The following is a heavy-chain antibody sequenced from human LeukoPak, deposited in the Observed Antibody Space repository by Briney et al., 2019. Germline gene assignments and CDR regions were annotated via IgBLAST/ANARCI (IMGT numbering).Heavy chain of an antibody. CDR3: ARAVDSSGFSCFQH. D-gene: IGHD3-22*01. Sequence: PSETLSLTCTVSGGSISTYYWSWIRQPPGKGLEWIGYIYYSGTTNYNPSLKSRVTISVDTFKNQFSLKLSSVTAADTAVYYCARAVDSSGFSCFQHWGQGTLVTVSS. J-gene: IGHJ1*01. CDR2: IYYSGTT. V-gene: IGHV4-59*01. CDR1: GGSISTYY.